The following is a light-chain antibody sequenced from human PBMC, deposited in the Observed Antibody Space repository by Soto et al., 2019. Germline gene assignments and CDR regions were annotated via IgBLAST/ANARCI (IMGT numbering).Light chain of an antibody. CDR3: QQYGRSPT. Sequence: EVGVTRSGSPVPLCPGESATLSCRASLSVXTSYLAWYEQKPGQPPALLYSDASSRDTGIPDRFSGSGSRTDFTLTISMLAHEPAALYYCQQYGRSPTFGPGTKVDI. CDR2: DAS. J-gene: IGKJ3*01. V-gene: IGKV3-20*01. CDR1: LSVXTSY.